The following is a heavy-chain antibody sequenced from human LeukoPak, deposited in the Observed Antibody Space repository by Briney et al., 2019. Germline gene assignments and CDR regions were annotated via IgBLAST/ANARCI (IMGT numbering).Heavy chain of an antibody. D-gene: IGHD3-22*01. CDR3: TKDSSLPYYYDSSDLRGDALDI. V-gene: IGHV3-9*01. J-gene: IGHJ3*02. Sequence: GRSLRLSCAASGFTVDDYAMHWVRQAPGKGLEWVSGISWNSGSIGYADSVKGRFTISRDNAKNSLYLQMNSLRAEDTALYYCTKDSSLPYYYDSSDLRGDALDIWGQGTMVTVSS. CDR2: ISWNSGSI. CDR1: GFTVDDYA.